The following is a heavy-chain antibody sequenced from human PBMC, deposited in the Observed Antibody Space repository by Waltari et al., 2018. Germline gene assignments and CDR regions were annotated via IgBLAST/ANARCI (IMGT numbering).Heavy chain of an antibody. D-gene: IGHD6-19*01. Sequence: QVQLVQSGAEVKKPGASVKVSCKTSGYSFSDYDINWVRQATGQGLEWMGWRKPKNGKTGYAQKCQGRVTITSDTSTETVYRELSSLRVDDTAVYYCARVPGISVAGSDSWGQGTLVTVSS. J-gene: IGHJ4*02. CDR2: RKPKNGKT. CDR3: ARVPGISVAGSDS. V-gene: IGHV1-8*03. CDR1: GYSFSDYD.